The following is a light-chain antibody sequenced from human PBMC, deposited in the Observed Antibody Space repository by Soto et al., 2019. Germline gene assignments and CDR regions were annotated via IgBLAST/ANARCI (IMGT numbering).Light chain of an antibody. V-gene: IGLV2-14*01. CDR1: SSDVGAHDY. Sequence: QSVLTQPASVSGSPGQSITISCIGTSSDVGAHDYVSWYQQHPGKAPKLMIYEVSYRPSGVSNRFSGSKSGNTASLTISGLQAEDEATYYCSSYSSTNPLFGGGTKLTVL. J-gene: IGLJ3*02. CDR3: SSYSSTNPL. CDR2: EVS.